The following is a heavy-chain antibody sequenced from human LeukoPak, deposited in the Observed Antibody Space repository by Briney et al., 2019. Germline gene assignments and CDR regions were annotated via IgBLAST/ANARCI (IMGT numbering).Heavy chain of an antibody. D-gene: IGHD1-26*01. J-gene: IGHJ5*02. V-gene: IGHV3-48*02. CDR3: ARVQITSIVGATNWFDP. CDR1: GFTFSSYS. Sequence: GESLRLSCAASGFTFSSYSMNWVRQAPGKGLEWVSYISSSSSAMYYADSVKGRFTISRDNAKNSLYLQMNSLRDEDTAVYYCARVQITSIVGATNWFDPWGQGTLVTVSS. CDR2: ISSSSSAM.